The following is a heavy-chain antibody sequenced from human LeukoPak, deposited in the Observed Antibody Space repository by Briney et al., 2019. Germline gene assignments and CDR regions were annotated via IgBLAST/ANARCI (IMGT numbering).Heavy chain of an antibody. J-gene: IGHJ4*02. V-gene: IGHV3-30-3*01. CDR3: ARDPASAYYFDY. CDR2: ISYDGSNK. CDR1: GFTFSSYA. D-gene: IGHD6-25*01. Sequence: GRSLRLSCAASGFTFSSYAMHWVRQAPGKGPEWVAVISYDGSNKYYADSVKGRFTISRDNSKNTLYLQMNSLRAEDTAVYYCARDPASAYYFDYWGQGTLVTVSS.